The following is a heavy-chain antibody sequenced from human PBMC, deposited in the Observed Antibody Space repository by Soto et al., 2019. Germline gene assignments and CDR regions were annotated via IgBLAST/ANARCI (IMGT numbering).Heavy chain of an antibody. CDR2: IDPTDSYT. CDR3: ARLPVLSLVAVWGFDY. Sequence: PGESLKISCQVSGYIFTSYWISWMRQMPGKGLEWMGRIDPTDSYTDYSPSFQGHVTISVDKSINTAYLQWSSLKASDSAMYYCARLPVLSLVAVWGFDYWGLGTLVTVSS. J-gene: IGHJ4*02. V-gene: IGHV5-10-1*01. D-gene: IGHD3-16*01. CDR1: GYIFTSYW.